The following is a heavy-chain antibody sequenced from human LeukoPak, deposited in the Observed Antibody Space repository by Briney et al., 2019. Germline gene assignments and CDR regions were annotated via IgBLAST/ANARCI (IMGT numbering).Heavy chain of an antibody. V-gene: IGHV4-59*01. J-gene: IGHJ2*01. Sequence: SETLSLTCTVSGGSITNYYWNWIRQPPGKDLEWIGCVSYSGRTHYSSALKSRVTISVDPSKNQFSLNLRSVTAADTAVYYCARPGRQDAYNGHYWYFDLWGRGTLVTVSS. D-gene: IGHD5-24*01. CDR3: ARPGRQDAYNGHYWYFDL. CDR1: GGSITNYY. CDR2: VSYSGRT.